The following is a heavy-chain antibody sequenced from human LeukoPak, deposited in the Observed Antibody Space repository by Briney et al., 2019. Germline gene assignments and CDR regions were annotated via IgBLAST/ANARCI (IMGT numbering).Heavy chain of an antibody. CDR1: GGSISSGSYY. Sequence: SQTLSLTCTVSGGSISSGSYYWSWIRQPAGKGLEWIGRIYTSGSTNYNPSLKSRVTISVDTSKNQFSLKLSSVTAADTAVYYCAREIAAAGASYYYYYGMDVWGKGTTVTVSS. D-gene: IGHD6-13*01. CDR2: IYTSGST. J-gene: IGHJ6*04. V-gene: IGHV4-61*02. CDR3: AREIAAAGASYYYYYGMDV.